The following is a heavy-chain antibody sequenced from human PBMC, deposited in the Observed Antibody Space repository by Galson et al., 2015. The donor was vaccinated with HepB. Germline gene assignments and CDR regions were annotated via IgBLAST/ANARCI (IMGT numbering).Heavy chain of an antibody. D-gene: IGHD3-16*01. CDR3: AKSAGGYYMDV. V-gene: IGHV3-30*18. Sequence: SLRLSCAASGFTFSSYGMHWVRQAPGKGLEWVAVISYDGSNKYYADSVKGRFTISRDNSKNTLYLQMNSLRAEDTAVYYCAKSAGGYYMDVWGKGTTVTVS. CDR2: ISYDGSNK. J-gene: IGHJ6*03. CDR1: GFTFSSYG.